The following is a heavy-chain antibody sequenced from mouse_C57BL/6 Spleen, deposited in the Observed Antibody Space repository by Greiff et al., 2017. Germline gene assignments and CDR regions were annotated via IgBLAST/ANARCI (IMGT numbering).Heavy chain of an antibody. CDR2: INTNNGGA. Sequence: EVQLQQSGPELVKPGASVKIPCKASGYTFTDYNMDWVKQSHGKSLEWIGDINTNNGGAIYNQKFKGKATLTVDKSSSTAYMELRSLTSEDTAVYDCAREGDYGNFDDWGQGTTLTVSS. CDR1: GYTFTDYN. D-gene: IGHD2-1*01. CDR3: AREGDYGNFDD. J-gene: IGHJ2*01. V-gene: IGHV1-18*01.